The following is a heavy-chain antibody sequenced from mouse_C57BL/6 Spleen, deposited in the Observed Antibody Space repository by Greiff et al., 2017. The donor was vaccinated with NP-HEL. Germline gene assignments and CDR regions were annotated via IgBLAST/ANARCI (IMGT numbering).Heavy chain of an antibody. J-gene: IGHJ4*01. D-gene: IGHD2-4*01. CDR1: GFSLSTSGMG. V-gene: IGHV8-12*01. Sequence: QVQLKESGPGILQSSQTLSLTCSFSGFSLSTSGMGVSWIRQPSGKGLEWLAHIYWDDDKRYNPSLKSRLTISKDTSRNQVFLKITSVDTADTATYYCARTYYDYDEDYYAMDYWGQGTSVTVSS. CDR2: IYWDDDK. CDR3: ARTYYDYDEDYYAMDY.